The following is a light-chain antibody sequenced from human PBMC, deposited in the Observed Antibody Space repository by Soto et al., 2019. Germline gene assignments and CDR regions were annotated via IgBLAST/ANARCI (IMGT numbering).Light chain of an antibody. CDR1: QSVSSN. CDR2: GAS. Sequence: EIVMTQSPATLSVSPGEMATLSCRASQSVSSNLAWYQQKPGQAPRLLIYGASTRATGIPARFSGSGSGTEFTLTISRLQSEDFAVYYCQQYNNWPRRTFGQGTKVDIK. J-gene: IGKJ1*01. V-gene: IGKV3-15*01. CDR3: QQYNNWPRRT.